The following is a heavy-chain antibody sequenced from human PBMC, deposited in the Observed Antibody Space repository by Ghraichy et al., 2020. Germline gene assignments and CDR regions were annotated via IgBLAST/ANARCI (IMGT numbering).Heavy chain of an antibody. J-gene: IGHJ6*02. V-gene: IGHV4-59*01. CDR3: ARFGGVGWLWANYYYYGMDV. CDR2: IYYSGST. CDR1: GGSISSYY. D-gene: IGHD3-10*01. Sequence: SETLSLTCTVSGGSISSYYWSWIRQPPGKGLEWIGYIYYSGSTNYNPSLKSRVTISVDTSKNQFSLKLSSVTAADTAVYYCARFGGVGWLWANYYYYGMDVWGQGTTVTVSS.